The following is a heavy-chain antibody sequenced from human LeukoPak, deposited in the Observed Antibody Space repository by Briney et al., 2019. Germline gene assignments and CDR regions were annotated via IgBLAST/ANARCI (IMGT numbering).Heavy chain of an antibody. D-gene: IGHD3-16*02. Sequence: GGSLRLSCAASGFTFSSYAVSWVRQAPGKGLEWVSAISGSGGSTYYADSVKGRFTISRDNSKNTLYLQMNSLRAEDTAVYYCAREMITFGGVIVMAFDYWGQGTLVTVSS. J-gene: IGHJ4*02. CDR1: GFTFSSYA. CDR2: ISGSGGST. V-gene: IGHV3-23*01. CDR3: AREMITFGGVIVMAFDY.